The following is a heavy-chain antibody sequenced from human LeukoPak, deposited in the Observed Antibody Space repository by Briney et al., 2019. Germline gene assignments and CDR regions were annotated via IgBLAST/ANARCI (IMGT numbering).Heavy chain of an antibody. CDR1: GFTFSSYS. D-gene: IGHD6-6*01. Sequence: GGSLRLSCAASGFTFSSYSMNWVRQAPGKGLEWVSGISWNSGSIGYADSVKGRFTISRDNAKNSLYLQMNSLRAEDMALYYCAKEGIAARYFDYWGQGTLVTVSS. CDR3: AKEGIAARYFDY. V-gene: IGHV3-9*03. J-gene: IGHJ4*02. CDR2: ISWNSGSI.